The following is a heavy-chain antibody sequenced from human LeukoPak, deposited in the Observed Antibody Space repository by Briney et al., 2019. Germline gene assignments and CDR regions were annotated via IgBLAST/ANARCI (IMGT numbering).Heavy chain of an antibody. CDR1: GXTFSSYS. J-gene: IGHJ6*02. CDR3: AREDIVVVVAHYYYYGMDV. CDR2: ISSSSSTI. V-gene: IGHV3-48*02. D-gene: IGHD2-15*01. Sequence: GGSLRLSCAASGXTFSSYSVNWVRQAPGKGLEWVSYISSSSSTIYYADSVKGRFTISRDNAKNSLYLQMNSLRDEDTAVYYCAREDIVVVVAHYYYYGMDVWGQGTTVTVSS.